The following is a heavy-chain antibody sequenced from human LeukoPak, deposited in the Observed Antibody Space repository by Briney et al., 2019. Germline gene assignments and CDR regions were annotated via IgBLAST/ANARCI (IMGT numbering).Heavy chain of an antibody. CDR2: IYPGDSDT. D-gene: IGHD6-19*01. J-gene: IGHJ1*01. CDR1: GYSFTNYW. V-gene: IGHV5-51*01. Sequence: GESLKISCKGSGYSFTNYWIGWVRQMPGKGLEWMGIIYPGDSDTRYSPSLQGQVTISADKSITTAYLQWSSLKASDTAMYYCAKGLTTEYFQHWGQGTLVTVSS. CDR3: AKGLTTEYFQH.